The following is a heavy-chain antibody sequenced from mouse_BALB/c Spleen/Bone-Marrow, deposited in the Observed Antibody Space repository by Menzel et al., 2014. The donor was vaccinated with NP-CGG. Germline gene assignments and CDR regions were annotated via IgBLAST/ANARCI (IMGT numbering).Heavy chain of an antibody. CDR1: GYTFTSYT. CDR3: ARGDTATWFFY. J-gene: IGHJ3*01. D-gene: IGHD1-2*01. V-gene: IGHV1-4*01. Sequence: VKLQKSGAELARRGASVKMSCKASGYTFTSYTMHWVKQRPGQGLEWIGYINPSSGYTNYNQKFKDKATLTADKSFSTAYMQLSSLTSEDSAVYYCARGDTATWFFYWVQGPPVS. CDR2: INPSSGYT.